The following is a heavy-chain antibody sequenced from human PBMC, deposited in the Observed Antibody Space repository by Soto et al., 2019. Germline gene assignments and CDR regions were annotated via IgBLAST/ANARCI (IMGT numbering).Heavy chain of an antibody. CDR3: ARGSLAPDC. J-gene: IGHJ4*02. Sequence: SETLSLTCTVSGASLNNYNYSWARQPVGRGRGWVGRIYTSGSTNYIPSLESRVTMSVDTSKNQFSLKLSSVTAAETGVYYCARGSLAPDCWGQGSLVTVSS. V-gene: IGHV4-4*07. CDR2: IYTSGST. CDR1: GASLNNYN. D-gene: IGHD1-26*01.